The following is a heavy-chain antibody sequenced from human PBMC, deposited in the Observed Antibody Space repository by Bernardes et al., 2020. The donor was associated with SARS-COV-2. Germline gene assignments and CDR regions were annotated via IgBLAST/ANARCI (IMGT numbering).Heavy chain of an antibody. CDR3: ARAQRTDYGDYEGEDY. V-gene: IGHV4-59*02. J-gene: IGHJ4*02. CDR2: VYYTGKT. D-gene: IGHD4-17*01. CDR1: GGSVSGYY. Sequence: SETLSLTCTVSGGSVSGYYWSWIRQPPGKRLEWIVYVYYTGKTDYNPSLKSRVTISMDTSKNQLSLRLYSVTAADTAVYYCARAQRTDYGDYEGEDYWGQGTLVTVSS.